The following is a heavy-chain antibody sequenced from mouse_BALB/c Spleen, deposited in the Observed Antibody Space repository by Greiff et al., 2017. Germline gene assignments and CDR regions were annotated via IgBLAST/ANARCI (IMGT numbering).Heavy chain of an antibody. D-gene: IGHD2-1*01. Sequence: QVQLQQSGAELARPGASVKLSCKASGYTFTSYWMQWVKQRPGQGLEWIGAIYPGDGDTRYTQKFKGKATLTADKSSSTAYMQLSSLASEDSAVYYCARSDYYGNLYAMDYWGQGTSVTVSS. CDR3: ARSDYYGNLYAMDY. J-gene: IGHJ4*01. V-gene: IGHV1-87*01. CDR1: GYTFTSYW. CDR2: IYPGDGDT.